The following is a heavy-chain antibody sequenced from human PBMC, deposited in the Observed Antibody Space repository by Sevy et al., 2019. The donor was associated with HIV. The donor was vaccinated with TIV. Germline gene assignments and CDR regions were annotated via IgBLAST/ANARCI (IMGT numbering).Heavy chain of an antibody. Sequence: GGSLRLSCAASEFTFSSYAMHWVRQAPGKGLEWVAVISYDGSNKYYADSVKGRFTISRDNSKNTLYLQMNSLRAEDTAVYYCARDSRISWINYYFDYWGQGTLVTVSS. CDR1: EFTFSSYA. J-gene: IGHJ4*02. D-gene: IGHD2-15*01. CDR3: ARDSRISWINYYFDY. V-gene: IGHV3-30*04. CDR2: ISYDGSNK.